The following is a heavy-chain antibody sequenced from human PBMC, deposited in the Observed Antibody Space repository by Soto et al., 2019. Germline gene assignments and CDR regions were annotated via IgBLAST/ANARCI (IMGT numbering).Heavy chain of an antibody. D-gene: IGHD3-3*01. J-gene: IGHJ4*02. V-gene: IGHV3-23*01. CDR3: AKVPFPGVLEWLFDY. Sequence: GGSLRLSCAASGFTFSSYAMSWVRQAPGKGLEWVSAISGSGGSTYYADSVKGRFTISRDNSKNTLYLQMNSLRAEDTAVYYCAKVPFPGVLEWLFDYWGQGTLVTVSS. CDR2: ISGSGGST. CDR1: GFTFSSYA.